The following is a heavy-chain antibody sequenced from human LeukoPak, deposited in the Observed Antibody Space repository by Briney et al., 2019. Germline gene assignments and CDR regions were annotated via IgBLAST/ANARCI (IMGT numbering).Heavy chain of an antibody. CDR2: IRYDGSNK. CDR3: AKDAASWAYCSSTSCRSSWLDY. CDR1: GFTFSSYG. J-gene: IGHJ4*02. Sequence: PGGSLRLSCAASGFTFSSYGMHWVRQAPGKGLEWVAFIRYDGSNKYYADSVKGRFTISRDNSKNTLYLQMNSLRAEDTAVYYCAKDAASWAYCSSTSCRSSWLDYWGQGTLVTVSS. V-gene: IGHV3-30*02. D-gene: IGHD2-2*01.